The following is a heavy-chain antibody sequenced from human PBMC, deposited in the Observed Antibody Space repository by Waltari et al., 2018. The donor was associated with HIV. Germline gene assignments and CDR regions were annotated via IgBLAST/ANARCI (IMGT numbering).Heavy chain of an antibody. CDR3: ARRGGRSSPLGY. J-gene: IGHJ4*02. Sequence: EVQLVESGGGLVQPGGSLRLSCAASGFTFSSYWMSWVRQAPGKGLELVANIKQDGSEIYYVDSGKGRFTISRDNAKNSLYLQMNSLRAEDTAVYFCARRGGRSSPLGYWGQGTLVTVSS. V-gene: IGHV3-7*01. CDR1: GFTFSSYW. D-gene: IGHD6-13*01. CDR2: IKQDGSEI.